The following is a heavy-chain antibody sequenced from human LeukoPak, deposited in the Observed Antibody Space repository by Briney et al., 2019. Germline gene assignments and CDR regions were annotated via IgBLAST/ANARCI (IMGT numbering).Heavy chain of an antibody. Sequence: GESLKISCKASGYTFTTYWIGWVRQMPGKGLEWMGIIYPGDSDTRYSPSFQGQVTISADKSISTAYLQWSSLKASDTAMYYCARQMVRGVMNFDYWGQGTLVTVSS. J-gene: IGHJ4*02. CDR3: ARQMVRGVMNFDY. V-gene: IGHV5-51*01. CDR2: IYPGDSDT. D-gene: IGHD3-10*01. CDR1: GYTFTTYW.